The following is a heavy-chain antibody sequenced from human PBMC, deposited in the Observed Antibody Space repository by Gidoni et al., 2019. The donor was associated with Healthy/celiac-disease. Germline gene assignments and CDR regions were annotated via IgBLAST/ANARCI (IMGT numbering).Heavy chain of an antibody. V-gene: IGHV3-33*01. CDR1: GFTFSSYG. Sequence: QVQLVESGGGVVQPGRSLRLSCAASGFTFSSYGMHWVRQAPGKGLEWVAVIWYDGSNKYYADSVKGRFTISRDNSKNTLYLQMNSLRAEDTAVYYCARGKTRYNWNCFDPWGQGTLVTVSS. D-gene: IGHD1-20*01. CDR3: ARGKTRYNWNCFDP. J-gene: IGHJ5*02. CDR2: IWYDGSNK.